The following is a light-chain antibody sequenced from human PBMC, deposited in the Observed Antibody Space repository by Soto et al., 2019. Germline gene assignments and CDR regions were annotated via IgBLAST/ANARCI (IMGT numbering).Light chain of an antibody. CDR2: GNS. V-gene: IGLV1-40*01. CDR3: QSYDSSLSGWV. J-gene: IGLJ1*01. CDR1: SSNIGAGYD. Sequence: QYVLTQPPSVSGAPGQRVTISCTGSSSNIGAGYDVHWYQQLPGTAPKLLIYGNSNRPSGVPDRFSGSKSGTSASLAITGLQAEDEADYSCQSYDSSLSGWVFGTGTKVTVL.